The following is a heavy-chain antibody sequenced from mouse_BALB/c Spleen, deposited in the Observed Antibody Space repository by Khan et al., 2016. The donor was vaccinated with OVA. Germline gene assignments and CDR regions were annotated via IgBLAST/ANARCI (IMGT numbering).Heavy chain of an antibody. CDR2: INTHSGVP. Sequence: QIQLVQSGPELKKPGETVRLSCKASGYTFTTAGIQWVQKMPGKGLQWIVCINTHSGVPNYAEYFKGRFAFSLEISVNTAYLQITNLKTEDTATYLCARGGAAYYRSDGGAMEYWGQGTSVTVSS. CDR3: ARGGAAYYRSDGGAMEY. D-gene: IGHD2-12*01. J-gene: IGHJ4*01. CDR1: GYTFTTAG. V-gene: IGHV9-4*02.